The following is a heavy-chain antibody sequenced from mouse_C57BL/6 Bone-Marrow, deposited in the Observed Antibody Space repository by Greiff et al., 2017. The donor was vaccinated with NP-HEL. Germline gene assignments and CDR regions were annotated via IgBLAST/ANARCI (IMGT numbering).Heavy chain of an antibody. CDR2: ISSGGDYI. J-gene: IGHJ4*01. D-gene: IGHD1-1*01. CDR1: GFTFSSYA. CDR3: TTYYYGSSYAYAMDY. Sequence: EVMLVESGEGLVKPGGSLKLSCAASGFTFSSYAMSWVRQTPEKRLEWVAYISSGGDYIYYADTVKGRFTISRDNARNTLYLQMSSLKSEDTAMYYCTTYYYGSSYAYAMDYWGQGTSVTVSS. V-gene: IGHV5-9-1*02.